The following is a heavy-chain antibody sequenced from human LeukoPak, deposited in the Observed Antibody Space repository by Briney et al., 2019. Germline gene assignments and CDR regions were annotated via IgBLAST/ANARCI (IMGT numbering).Heavy chain of an antibody. V-gene: IGHV3-21*01. D-gene: IGHD6-6*01. CDR2: ISSSSSYI. CDR3: ARERSRYSSSSAFDY. Sequence: GESLRLSCAASGFTFTSHSPNWVRQAPGKGLEWVSSISSSSSYIYYADSVKGRFSISRDNARNSLYLQMNSLRAEDTAVYYCARERSRYSSSSAFDYWGQGTLVTVSS. CDR1: GFTFTSHS. J-gene: IGHJ4*02.